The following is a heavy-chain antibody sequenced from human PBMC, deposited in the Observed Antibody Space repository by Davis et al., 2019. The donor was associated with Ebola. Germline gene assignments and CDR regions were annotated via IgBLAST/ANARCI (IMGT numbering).Heavy chain of an antibody. Sequence: GGSLRLSCAASRFTLGKYAVAWVRQSPGKGLEWVATISGSGATTLYSASVQGRFSGSRDNSRDTVYLQMNSLRVEDTAMYFCAKGADNWGTFYFDSWGPGTLVTVSA. CDR2: ISGSGATT. CDR1: RFTLGKYA. V-gene: IGHV3-23*01. D-gene: IGHD3-16*01. CDR3: AKGADNWGTFYFDS. J-gene: IGHJ4*02.